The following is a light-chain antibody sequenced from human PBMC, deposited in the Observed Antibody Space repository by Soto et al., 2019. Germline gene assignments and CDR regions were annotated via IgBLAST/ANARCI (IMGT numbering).Light chain of an antibody. J-gene: IGKJ5*01. CDR3: QQYKNGPFT. CDR2: GAS. CDR1: QSVSND. V-gene: IGKV3-15*01. Sequence: EMVTTQSPTTLTESPREGATLXXRASQSVSNDLAWYQQKPGQAPRXIIYGASTRATGSPARFSGSGSGTEFTLTSSSLQSEDFAVYCCQQYKNGPFTFGQGTRLEIK.